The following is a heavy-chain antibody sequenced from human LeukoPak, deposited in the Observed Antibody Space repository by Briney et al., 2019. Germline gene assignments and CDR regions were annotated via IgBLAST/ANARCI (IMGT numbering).Heavy chain of an antibody. V-gene: IGHV3-11*01. CDR1: GFIFSDYY. Sequence: GGSLRLSCAASGFIFSDYYMNWIRQLPGKGLEWVSYISSSGSTIYYADSVKDRFTISRDNAKNSLYLQMNSLRAEDTAVYYCARDREIFGRDGKGSDYWGQGTLVTVSS. D-gene: IGHD3-10*01. CDR2: ISSSGSTI. CDR3: ARDREIFGRDGKGSDY. J-gene: IGHJ4*02.